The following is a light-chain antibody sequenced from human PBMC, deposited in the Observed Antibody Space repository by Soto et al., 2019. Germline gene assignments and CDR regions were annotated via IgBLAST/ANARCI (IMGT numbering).Light chain of an antibody. V-gene: IGLV2-14*01. J-gene: IGLJ1*01. CDR2: EVT. Sequence: QSVLTQPASVSGSPGQSITISCTGTSSDVGGYNYVSWYQHHPGKAPKLMIYEVTNRPSGVSIRSSGSKSGTTASLTISGLQAEDEADYYCLSFTSSFTYIFGTGTKVTVL. CDR1: SSDVGGYNY. CDR3: LSFTSSFTYI.